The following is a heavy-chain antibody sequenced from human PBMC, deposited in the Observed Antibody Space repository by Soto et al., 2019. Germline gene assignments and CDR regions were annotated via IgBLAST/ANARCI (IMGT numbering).Heavy chain of an antibody. V-gene: IGHV1-18*01. CDR2: ISAYNGNT. CDR3: ASGGDCSSTSCQDYYYYGMDV. Sequence: ASVKVSCKASGYTFTSYGISWVRQAPGQGLEWMGWISAYNGNTNYAQKLQGRVTMTTDTSTSTAYMELRSLRSGDTAVYYCASGGDCSSTSCQDYYYYGMDVWGQGTTVTVSS. CDR1: GYTFTSYG. D-gene: IGHD2-2*01. J-gene: IGHJ6*02.